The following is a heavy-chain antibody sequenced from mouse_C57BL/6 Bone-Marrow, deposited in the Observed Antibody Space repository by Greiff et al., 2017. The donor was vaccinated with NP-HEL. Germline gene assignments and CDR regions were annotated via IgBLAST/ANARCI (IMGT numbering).Heavy chain of an antibody. V-gene: IGHV1-74*01. CDR2: IHPSDSDT. J-gene: IGHJ2*01. CDR3: AIWLRLRRVFDY. CDR1: GYTFTSYW. Sequence: QVQLKQPGAELVKPGASVKVSCKASGYTFTSYWMHWVKQRPGQGLEWIGRIHPSDSDTNYNQKFKGKATLTVDKASSTAYMQLSSLTSEDSAVYYCAIWLRLRRVFDYWGQGTTLTVSS. D-gene: IGHD3-2*02.